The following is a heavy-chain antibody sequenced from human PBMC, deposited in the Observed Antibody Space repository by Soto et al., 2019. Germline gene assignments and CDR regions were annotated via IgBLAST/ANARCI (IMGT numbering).Heavy chain of an antibody. D-gene: IGHD2-21*02. V-gene: IGHV1-3*05. CDR2: INAGNGNT. CDR3: ARSFVVVTDFDY. Sequence: QVQLVQSWAEEKKPGASVKVSCKASGYTFTSYAMHWVRQAPGQRLEWMGWINAGNGNTKYSQKFQGRVTITRDTSANTAYMELSSLRSEDTAVYYCARSFVVVTDFDYWGQGTLVTVSS. J-gene: IGHJ4*02. CDR1: GYTFTSYA.